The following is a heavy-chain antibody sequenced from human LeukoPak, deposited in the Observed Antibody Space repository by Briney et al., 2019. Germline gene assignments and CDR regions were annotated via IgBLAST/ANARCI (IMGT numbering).Heavy chain of an antibody. Sequence: GGSLRLSCAASGFTFSSYSMNWVRQAPGKGLEWVSSISSSSSYIYYADSVKGRFTISRDDAKNSLYLQMNSLRAEDTAVYYCAKYPGIAAAGTTSDFDYWGQGTLVTVSS. CDR2: ISSSSSYI. J-gene: IGHJ4*02. CDR1: GFTFSSYS. D-gene: IGHD6-13*01. CDR3: AKYPGIAAAGTTSDFDY. V-gene: IGHV3-21*01.